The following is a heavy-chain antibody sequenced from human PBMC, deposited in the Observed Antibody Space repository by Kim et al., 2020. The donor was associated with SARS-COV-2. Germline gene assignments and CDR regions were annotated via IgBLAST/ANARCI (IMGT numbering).Heavy chain of an antibody. J-gene: IGHJ1*01. CDR2: ISAYNGNT. Sequence: ASVKVSCKASGYTFTSYGISWVRQAPGQGLEWMGWISAYNGNTNYAQKLQGRVTMTTDTSTSTAYMELRSLRSDDTAVYYCARVIYLRSWYNPGAEREYFQHWGQGILVTVSS. CDR3: ARVIYLRSWYNPGAEREYFQH. V-gene: IGHV1-18*04. D-gene: IGHD6-13*01. CDR1: GYTFTSYG.